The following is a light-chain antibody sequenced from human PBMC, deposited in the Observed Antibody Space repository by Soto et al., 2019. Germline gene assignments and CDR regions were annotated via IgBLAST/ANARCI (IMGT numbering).Light chain of an antibody. Sequence: DHQMNESAAALTASVGDRVRITCRASQSMSDCLAWYQQKPGKPPKLLIYDASSLERGVPSRFSGSGSGTEFALTISSLQPADFATYYCQQYDTYPCTFGEGTKVDI. CDR2: DAS. V-gene: IGKV1-5*01. CDR3: QQYDTYPCT. J-gene: IGKJ1*01. CDR1: QSMSDC.